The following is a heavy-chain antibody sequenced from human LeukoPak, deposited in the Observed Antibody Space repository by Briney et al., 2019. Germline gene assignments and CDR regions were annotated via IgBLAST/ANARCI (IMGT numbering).Heavy chain of an antibody. CDR2: ISWNSGSI. J-gene: IGHJ4*02. CDR1: GFTFDDYA. V-gene: IGHV3-9*01. CDR3: ARDARSIGYYQDY. Sequence: PGGSLRLSCAASGFTFDDYAMHWVRQAPGKGLEWVSGISWNSGSIGYADSVKGRFTISRDNAKNSLYLQMNSLRAEDTAVYYCARDARSIGYYQDYWGQGTLVTVSS. D-gene: IGHD3-22*01.